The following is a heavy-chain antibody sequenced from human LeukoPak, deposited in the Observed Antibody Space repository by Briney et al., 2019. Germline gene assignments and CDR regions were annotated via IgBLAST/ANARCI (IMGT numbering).Heavy chain of an antibody. D-gene: IGHD6-19*01. CDR3: ARDGSGSDAFDI. V-gene: IGHV3-66*01. Sequence: GGSLRLSCAASGFTVSSNYMSWVRQPPGKGLEWVSVIYTVGNTDYADSVKGRFTISRDNSKNTLYLQMNSLGAEDTAVYYCARDGSGSDAFDIWGQGTMVTVSS. CDR2: IYTVGNT. J-gene: IGHJ3*02. CDR1: GFTVSSNY.